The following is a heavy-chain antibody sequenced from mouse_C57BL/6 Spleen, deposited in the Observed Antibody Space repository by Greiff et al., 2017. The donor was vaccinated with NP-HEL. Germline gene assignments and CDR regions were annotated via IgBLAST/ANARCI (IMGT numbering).Heavy chain of an antibody. D-gene: IGHD1-1*01. J-gene: IGHJ3*01. CDR1: GYTFTSYG. CDR2: IYPRSGNT. Sequence: QVQLKQSGAELARPGASVKLSCKASGYTFTSYGISWVKQRTGQGLEWIGEIYPRSGNTYYNEKFKGKATLTADKSSSTAYMELRSLTSEDSAVYFCARSEPLITTVPAWFAYWGQGTLVTVSA. CDR3: ARSEPLITTVPAWFAY. V-gene: IGHV1-81*01.